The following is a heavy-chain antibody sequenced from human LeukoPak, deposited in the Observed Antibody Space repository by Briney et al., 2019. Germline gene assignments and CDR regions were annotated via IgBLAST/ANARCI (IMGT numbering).Heavy chain of an antibody. D-gene: IGHD2-15*01. CDR3: ARAAPGYCSGGSCYERGAGDTPGYYYYMDV. V-gene: IGHV4-34*01. CDR1: SGSFSTYY. J-gene: IGHJ6*03. CDR2: INQSGST. Sequence: SETLSLTCTVYSGSFSTYYWNWIRQPPGKGLEWIGEINQSGSTNYNPSLKSRVTISVDTSKNQFSLKLSSVTAADTAVYYCARAAPGYCSGGSCYERGAGDTPGYYYYMDVWGKGTAVTVSS.